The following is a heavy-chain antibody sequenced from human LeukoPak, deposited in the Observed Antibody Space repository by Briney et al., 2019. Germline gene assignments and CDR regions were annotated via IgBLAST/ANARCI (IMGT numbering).Heavy chain of an antibody. CDR2: IYSGGST. Sequence: SGGSLRLSCAASGFTVSTYCMTWVRQAPGKGLECLSVIYSGGSTYYADSVKGRFTVSRDNSKNTLYLQMNSLRAEDTAMYYCARGLGYCTSTTCLLPFDYWGQGTLVTVSS. CDR3: ARGLGYCTSTTCLLPFDY. V-gene: IGHV3-53*01. D-gene: IGHD2-2*01. J-gene: IGHJ4*02. CDR1: GFTVSTYC.